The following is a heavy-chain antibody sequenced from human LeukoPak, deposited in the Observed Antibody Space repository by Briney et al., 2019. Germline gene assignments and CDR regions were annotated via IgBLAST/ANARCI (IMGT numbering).Heavy chain of an antibody. Sequence: SETLSLTCYVSNGSMTNYFWSWIRQPPGKGLEFLGFIWHNGSPSYNPSLKSRLTMSVDTSRTHFSMKLTAVTAADAAVYYCARVASGWYEVDWWGHGTLVTVSS. D-gene: IGHD6-19*01. CDR1: NGSMTNYF. V-gene: IGHV4-59*12. CDR3: ARVASGWYEVDW. CDR2: IWHNGSP. J-gene: IGHJ4*01.